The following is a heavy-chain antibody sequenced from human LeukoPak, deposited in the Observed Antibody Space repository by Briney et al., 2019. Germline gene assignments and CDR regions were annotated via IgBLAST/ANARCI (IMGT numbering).Heavy chain of an antibody. CDR2: IYSGGSA. V-gene: IGHV3-53*01. CDR3: ARGASSSFTYYDNSGYYYEDY. J-gene: IGHJ4*02. Sequence: GGSLRLSCAASGFTVSSNYMSWVRQAPGKELEWVSVIYSGGSAFYADSVKGRFTISRDNSKNTLYLQMNSLRAEDTAVYYCARGASSSFTYYDNSGYYYEDYWGQGTLVTVSS. CDR1: GFTVSSNY. D-gene: IGHD3-22*01.